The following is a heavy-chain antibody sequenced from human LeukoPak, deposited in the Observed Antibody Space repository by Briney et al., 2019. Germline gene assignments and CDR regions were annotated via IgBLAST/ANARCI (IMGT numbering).Heavy chain of an antibody. V-gene: IGHV4-59*01. Sequence: NTSETLSLTCTVSGGSISSYYWNWIRRPPGKGLEWIGYIYYSGSTNYNPSLKSRVTISVDTSKNQFSLKLSSVTAADTAVYYCARGGWYPESFQHWGQGALVTVSS. J-gene: IGHJ1*01. CDR2: IYYSGST. D-gene: IGHD6-19*01. CDR1: GGSISSYY. CDR3: ARGGWYPESFQH.